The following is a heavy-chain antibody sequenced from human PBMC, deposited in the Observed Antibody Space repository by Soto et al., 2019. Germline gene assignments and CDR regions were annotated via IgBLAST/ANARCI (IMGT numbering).Heavy chain of an antibody. V-gene: IGHV3-74*01. CDR1: VFTFNTDL. Sequence: PVGSLILSCTSSVFTFNTDLMHLFLQAPGNWLLWVSLIYFYVITTNYSDSFKVLLTVSIYNSKNTVYLHVNTLREEDTAVYYCARGGAMGVEYWGKGHMVTVS. J-gene: IGHJ4*02. CDR3: ARGGAMGVEY. D-gene: IGHD1-26*01. CDR2: IYFYVITT.